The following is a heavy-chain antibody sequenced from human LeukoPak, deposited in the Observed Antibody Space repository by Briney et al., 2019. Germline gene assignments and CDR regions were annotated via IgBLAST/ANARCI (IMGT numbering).Heavy chain of an antibody. Sequence: ASVKVSCKASGGIFSSYAISWVRQAPGQGLEWMGRIIPIFGTANYEQKFQGRVTITTDESTSTAYMELSSLRSEDTAVYYCASQPLRRNSSGPPQEFDYWGQGTLVTVSS. CDR3: ASQPLRRNSSGPPQEFDY. D-gene: IGHD3-22*01. CDR2: IIPIFGTA. V-gene: IGHV1-69*05. CDR1: GGIFSSYA. J-gene: IGHJ4*02.